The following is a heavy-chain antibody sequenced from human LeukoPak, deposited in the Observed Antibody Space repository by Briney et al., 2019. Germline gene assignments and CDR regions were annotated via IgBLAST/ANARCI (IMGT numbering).Heavy chain of an antibody. Sequence: GGSLRLSCEASGFTFWTYWMHWVRQAPGEGLVWVSRIHSTESYTAYADSVKGRFTISRDNAKNTLSLHMSSLRAEDAAIYYCVRETYGAGNRSFDPWGRGTLVVVSS. D-gene: IGHD3-10*01. J-gene: IGHJ2*01. CDR2: IHSTESYT. V-gene: IGHV3-74*01. CDR1: GFTFWTYW. CDR3: VRETYGAGNRSFDP.